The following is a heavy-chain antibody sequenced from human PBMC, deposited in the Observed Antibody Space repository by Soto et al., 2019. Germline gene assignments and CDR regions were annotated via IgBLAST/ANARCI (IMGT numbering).Heavy chain of an antibody. J-gene: IGHJ4*02. CDR1: GFTFSSSW. Sequence: PGGSLRLSCTASGFTFSSSWMNRVRQAPGKGLEWVAGIKEDGSEKYYVDFVKGRFTISRDNVENSLYLQMNSLRGEDTAVYFCARDRGYNCFDYWGLGTLVTVSS. V-gene: IGHV3-7*01. CDR3: ARDRGYNCFDY. CDR2: IKEDGSEK. D-gene: IGHD5-18*01.